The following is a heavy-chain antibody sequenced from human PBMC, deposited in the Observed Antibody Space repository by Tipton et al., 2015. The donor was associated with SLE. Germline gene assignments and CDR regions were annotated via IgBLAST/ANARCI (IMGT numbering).Heavy chain of an antibody. J-gene: IGHJ5*02. CDR2: IFPGDSDS. CDR1: EYTFSNYW. V-gene: IGHV5-51*03. CDR3: ARAPGETWFET. D-gene: IGHD7-27*01. Sequence: VQLVQSGAEVKKPGESLKISCKASEYTFSNYWIGWVRQMPGKGLEWMAIIFPGDSDSRYSPSFQGQVTVSVDRSINTAYLQWSSLKASDTAIYYCARAPGETWFETWGQGTLVTVSS.